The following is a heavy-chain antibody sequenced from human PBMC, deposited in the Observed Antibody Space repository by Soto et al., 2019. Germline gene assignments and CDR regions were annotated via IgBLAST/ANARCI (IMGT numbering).Heavy chain of an antibody. D-gene: IGHD3-10*01. CDR3: AKGQYYGSGSYARYFQH. CDR2: ISGSGGST. V-gene: IGHV3-23*01. CDR1: GFTFSSYA. Sequence: PGGSLRLSCAASGFTFSSYAMSWVRQAPGKGLEWVSAISGSGGSTYYADSVKGRFTISRDNSKNTLYLQMNSLRAEDTAVYYCAKGQYYGSGSYARYFQHWGQGTLVTVSS. J-gene: IGHJ1*01.